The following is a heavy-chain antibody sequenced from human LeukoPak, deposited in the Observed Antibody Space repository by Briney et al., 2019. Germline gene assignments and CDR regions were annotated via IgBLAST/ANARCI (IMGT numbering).Heavy chain of an antibody. D-gene: IGHD5-18*01. CDR3: ARVLRAASWRSYDY. V-gene: IGHV4-61*01. CDR1: GGSVSNSLYF. CDR2: IYYNGDT. J-gene: IGHJ4*02. Sequence: SETLSLTCTVSGGSVSNSLYFWSWIRQPPGKGLEWIGYIYYNGDTNYNPSLKSRVIISIDTSSNQFSLRLNSMTAADTAVYYCARVLRAASWRSYDYWGQGSLVTVSS.